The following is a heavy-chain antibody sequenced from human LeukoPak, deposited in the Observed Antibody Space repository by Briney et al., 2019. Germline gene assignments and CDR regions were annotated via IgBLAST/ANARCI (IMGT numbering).Heavy chain of an antibody. J-gene: IGHJ4*02. V-gene: IGHV1-69*13. Sequence: VASVKVSCKASGGTFSSYAISWVRQAPGQGLEWMGGIIPIFGTANYAQKFQGRVTITADESTSTAYMELSSLRSEDTAVYYCAREAYSSGWYYFDYWGQGTLVTVSS. CDR2: IIPIFGTA. CDR3: AREAYSSGWYYFDY. CDR1: GGTFSSYA. D-gene: IGHD6-19*01.